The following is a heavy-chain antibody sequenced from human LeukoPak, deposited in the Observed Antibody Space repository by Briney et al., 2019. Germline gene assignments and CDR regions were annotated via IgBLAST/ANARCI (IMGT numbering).Heavy chain of an antibody. V-gene: IGHV3-21*01. Sequence: GGSLRLSCAASGFTFSSYSMNWVRQAPGKGLEWVSSISSSSGYIYYADSVKGRFTISRDNAKDSLYLHLNSLRAEDTAVYYCARERYNWNYAFDYWGQGTLVTVSS. CDR3: ARERYNWNYAFDY. J-gene: IGHJ4*02. D-gene: IGHD1-7*01. CDR1: GFTFSSYS. CDR2: ISSSSGYI.